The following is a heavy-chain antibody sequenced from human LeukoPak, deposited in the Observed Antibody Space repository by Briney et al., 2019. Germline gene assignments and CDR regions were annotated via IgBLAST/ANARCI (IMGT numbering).Heavy chain of an antibody. D-gene: IGHD5-12*01. CDR2: TRNKANSYTT. Sequence: TGGSLRLSCAASGFTFSDHYMDWVRQAPGKGLEWVGRTRNKANSYTTEYAASVKGRFTISRDDSKNSLYLQMNSLKTEDTAVYYCASSRWLQFDYWGQGTLVTVSS. J-gene: IGHJ4*02. V-gene: IGHV3-72*01. CDR3: ASSRWLQFDY. CDR1: GFTFSDHY.